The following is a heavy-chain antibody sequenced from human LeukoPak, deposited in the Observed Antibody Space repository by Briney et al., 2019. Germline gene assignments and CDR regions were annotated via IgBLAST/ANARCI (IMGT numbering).Heavy chain of an antibody. CDR2: INPNSGGT. V-gene: IGHV1-2*02. CDR1: GYTFTGYY. D-gene: IGHD2-2*02. J-gene: IGHJ4*02. CDR3: ARAWRYCSSTSCYNLYDDY. Sequence: ASVKVSCKASGYTFTGYYMHWVRQAPGQGLEWMGWINPNSGGTNYAQKFQGRVTMTRDTSISTAYMELSRLRSDDTAVYYCARAWRYCSSTSCYNLYDDYWGQGTLVTVSS.